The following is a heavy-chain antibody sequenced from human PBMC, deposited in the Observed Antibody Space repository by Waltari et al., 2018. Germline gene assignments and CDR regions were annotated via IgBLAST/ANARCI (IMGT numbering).Heavy chain of an antibody. J-gene: IGHJ6*02. V-gene: IGHV5-10-1*03. CDR1: GYSFPSYS. CDR3: ARVDTWTDADVKTLMDV. CDR2: IDPRDSHV. Sequence: EVQLVQSGPAVKQPGDSLRLSCEASGYSFPSYSIGLVRQRPGKGLEWMGRIDPRDSHVNYSPSFQGNVTISADKSINTAFLQWSSLRATDSGIYYCARVDTWTDADVKTLMDVWGQGTTVTVSS. D-gene: IGHD3-10*02.